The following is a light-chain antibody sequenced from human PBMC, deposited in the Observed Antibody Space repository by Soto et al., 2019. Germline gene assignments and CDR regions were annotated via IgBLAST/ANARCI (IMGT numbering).Light chain of an antibody. J-gene: IGKJ1*01. CDR2: AAS. CDR1: QSIDTY. CDR3: QQSYSFPQT. V-gene: IGKV1-39*01. Sequence: DIQMTQSPSSLSASVGDRVTITCRASQSIDTYLNWYQQNPGKAPKLLIYAASSLQSGVPSRFSGSGSGTDFTLTISSLQPEDFATYYCQQSYSFPQTFGQGTKVEIK.